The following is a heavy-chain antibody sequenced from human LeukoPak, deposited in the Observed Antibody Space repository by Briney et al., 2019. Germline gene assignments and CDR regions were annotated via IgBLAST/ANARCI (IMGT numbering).Heavy chain of an antibody. J-gene: IGHJ3*02. CDR2: ISSSSSTI. CDR1: GFSFSSYS. V-gene: IGHV3-48*01. CDR3: ARVRGTLGAFDI. Sequence: GGSLRLSCAASGFSFSSYSMNWARQSPGKGLEWDSYISSSSSTISYADSVKGRFTISRDNAKNSLYLQMNSLRAEDTAVYYCARVRGTLGAFDIWGQGTMVTVSS. D-gene: IGHD2-15*01.